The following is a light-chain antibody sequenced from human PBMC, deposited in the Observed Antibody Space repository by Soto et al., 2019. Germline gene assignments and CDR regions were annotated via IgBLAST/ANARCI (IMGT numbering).Light chain of an antibody. J-gene: IGKJ2*01. CDR1: QSVSSSY. CDR3: QQYGSSPYT. Sequence: EIVLTQSPGTLSLSPGESASLSCRASQSVSSSYFAWYQQKPGQAPSLLIYGASSRATGIPDRFSGSGSGTDFTLSITRLDPEDFAVYYCQQYGSSPYTFGQGTKLEIK. CDR2: GAS. V-gene: IGKV3-20*01.